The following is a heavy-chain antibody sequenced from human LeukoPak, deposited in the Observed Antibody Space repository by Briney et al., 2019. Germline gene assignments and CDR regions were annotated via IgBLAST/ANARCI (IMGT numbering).Heavy chain of an antibody. Sequence: SETLSLTCTVSGGSISSYYWSWIRQPPGKGLEWIGYIYYSGNTNYNPSLQSRVTISVDTSKNQFSLKLSSVSAADTAVYYCARERGPFGYWGQGTLVTVSS. J-gene: IGHJ4*02. V-gene: IGHV4-59*01. CDR3: ARERGPFGY. D-gene: IGHD3-10*01. CDR1: GGSISSYY. CDR2: IYYSGNT.